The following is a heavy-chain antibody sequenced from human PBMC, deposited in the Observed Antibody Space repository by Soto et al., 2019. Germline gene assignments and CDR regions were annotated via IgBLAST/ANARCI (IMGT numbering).Heavy chain of an antibody. D-gene: IGHD6-19*01. CDR2: TYYRSKWYN. V-gene: IGHV6-1*01. Sequence: TLSLTCAISGDSVSSNSAAWNWIRQSPSRGLEWLGRTYYRSKWYNDYAVSVKSRITINPDTSKDQFSLQLNSVTPEDTAVYYCARVTREVAGSSASHYGMDFSGKRTMVTLFS. CDR3: ARVTREVAGSSASHYGMDF. CDR1: GDSVSSNSAA. J-gene: IGHJ6*04.